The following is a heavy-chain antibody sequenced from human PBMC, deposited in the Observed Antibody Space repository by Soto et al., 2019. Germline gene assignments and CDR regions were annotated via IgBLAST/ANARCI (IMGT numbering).Heavy chain of an antibody. CDR1: GGTFSSYA. J-gene: IGHJ5*02. CDR2: IIPIFGTA. V-gene: IGHV1-69*13. CDR3: ASKGYCISTSCYGSFSWFDP. D-gene: IGHD2-2*01. Sequence: ASVKVSCTASGGTFSSYAISWVRQAPGQGLEWMGGIIPIFGTANYAQKFQGRVTITADESTSTAYMELSSLRSEDTAVYYCASKGYCISTSCYGSFSWFDPWGQGTLVTSP.